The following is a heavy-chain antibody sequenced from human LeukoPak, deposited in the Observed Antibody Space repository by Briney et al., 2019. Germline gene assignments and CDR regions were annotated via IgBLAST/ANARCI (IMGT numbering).Heavy chain of an antibody. Sequence: PGGSLRPSCTASRFSFGSYWMTWVRQAPGKGLEWVASMNQGGSEKYYVDSVKGRFTISRDNPKNSLYLQMNSLRAEDTAVYYCARSTGWYPFPDYWGQGTLVTVSS. D-gene: IGHD6-19*01. CDR2: MNQGGSEK. CDR3: ARSTGWYPFPDY. V-gene: IGHV3-7*01. CDR1: RFSFGSYW. J-gene: IGHJ4*02.